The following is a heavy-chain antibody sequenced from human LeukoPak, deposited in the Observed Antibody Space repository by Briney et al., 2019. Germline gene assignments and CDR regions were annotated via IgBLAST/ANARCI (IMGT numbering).Heavy chain of an antibody. Sequence: GGSLRLSCAASGFTFSSYGMHWVRQAPGKGLEWVAFIRYDGSNKYYADSVKGRFTISRDNSKNTLYLQMNSLRAEDTAVYYCAKWPYCSSTSCYSFDYWGQGTLVTVSS. V-gene: IGHV3-30*02. CDR1: GFTFSSYG. CDR3: AKWPYCSSTSCYSFDY. D-gene: IGHD2-2*02. CDR2: IRYDGSNK. J-gene: IGHJ4*02.